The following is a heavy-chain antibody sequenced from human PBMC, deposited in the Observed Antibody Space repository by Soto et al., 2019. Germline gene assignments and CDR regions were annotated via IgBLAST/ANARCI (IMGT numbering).Heavy chain of an antibody. Sequence: QVQLVESGGGVVQPGRSLRLSCAASGFTFSSYGMHWVRQAPGKGLEWVAVISYDGSNKYYADSMKGRFTISRDNSKNTLYLQINSLRAEDTAVYYCAKDRYSSSELYYYGMDVWGQGTTVTVSS. CDR1: GFTFSSYG. J-gene: IGHJ6*02. D-gene: IGHD6-19*01. CDR3: AKDRYSSSELYYYGMDV. CDR2: ISYDGSNK. V-gene: IGHV3-30*18.